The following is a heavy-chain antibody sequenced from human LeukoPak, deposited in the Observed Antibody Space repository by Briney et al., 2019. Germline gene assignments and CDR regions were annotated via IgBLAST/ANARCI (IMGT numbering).Heavy chain of an antibody. CDR2: IYTSGST. Sequence: SETLSLTCTVSGDSIRSYYWSWIRQPAGKGLEWIGRIYTSGSTNYNPSLKSRVTMSVDTSKNQFSLKLSSVTAADTAVYYCARDLGSSWSSYYMDVWGKGTTVTISS. CDR1: GDSIRSYY. CDR3: ARDLGSSWSSYYMDV. D-gene: IGHD6-13*01. V-gene: IGHV4-4*07. J-gene: IGHJ6*03.